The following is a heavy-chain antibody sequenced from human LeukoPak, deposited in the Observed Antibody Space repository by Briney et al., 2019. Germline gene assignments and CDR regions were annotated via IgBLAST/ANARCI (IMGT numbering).Heavy chain of an antibody. CDR1: GGYISTSNYY. Sequence: PSETLSLTCSVSGGYISTSNYYWGWIRQPPGKGLEWIGTICYSGRTYYNPSLQSRVTISLDTSQNQLSLLVRSVTVVDTAVYYCARFFYYDASLPPYWGQGTLVTVSS. J-gene: IGHJ4*02. V-gene: IGHV4-39*01. CDR2: ICYSGRT. D-gene: IGHD3-16*01. CDR3: ARFFYYDASLPPY.